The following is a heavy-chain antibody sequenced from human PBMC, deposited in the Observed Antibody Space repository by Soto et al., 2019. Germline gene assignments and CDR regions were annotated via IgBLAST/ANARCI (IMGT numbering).Heavy chain of an antibody. CDR2: ISGSGGST. J-gene: IGHJ5*02. CDR3: AKAPPGYSSGNRFDP. V-gene: IGHV3-23*01. Sequence: PGGSLRLSCSASGFTFSSYAMSWVRQAPGKGLEWVSAISGSGGSTYYADSVKGRFTISRDNSKNTLYLQMNSLRAEDTAVYYCAKAPPGYSSGNRFDPWGQGTLVTVSS. D-gene: IGHD6-19*01. CDR1: GFTFSSYA.